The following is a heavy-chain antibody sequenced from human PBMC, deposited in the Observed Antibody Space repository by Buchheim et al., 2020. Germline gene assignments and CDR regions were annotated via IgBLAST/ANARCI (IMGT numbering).Heavy chain of an antibody. D-gene: IGHD6-19*01. Sequence: QVQLQQWGAGLLKPSETLSLTCAVYGGSFSGYYWSWIRQPPGKGLEWIGEINHSGSTNYNPSLKSRVTISVDTSKNQFSLKLSSVTAADTAVYYCARVPLAVAGTRRVPRNWYFDLWGRGTL. CDR1: GGSFSGYY. CDR3: ARVPLAVAGTRRVPRNWYFDL. CDR2: INHSGST. V-gene: IGHV4-34*01. J-gene: IGHJ2*01.